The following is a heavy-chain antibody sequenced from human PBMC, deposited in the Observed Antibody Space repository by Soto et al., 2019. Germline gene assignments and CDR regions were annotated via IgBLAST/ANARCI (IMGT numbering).Heavy chain of an antibody. V-gene: IGHV3-21*01. CDR1: GFTFSSYS. D-gene: IGHD5-12*01. Sequence: EVQLVESGGGLVKPGGSLRLSCAASGFTFSSYSMNWVRQAPGKGLEWVSSISSSSSYIYYAASVKGRFTISRDNAKNSLYLQRNSLRAEDTAVYYCARTTGYSGYDFGYWGQGTLVTVSS. CDR3: ARTTGYSGYDFGY. CDR2: ISSSSSYI. J-gene: IGHJ4*02.